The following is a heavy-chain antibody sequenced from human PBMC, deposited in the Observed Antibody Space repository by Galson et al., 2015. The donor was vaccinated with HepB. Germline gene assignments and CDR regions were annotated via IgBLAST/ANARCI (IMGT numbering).Heavy chain of an antibody. J-gene: IGHJ4*02. CDR2: IYYSGST. CDR1: GGSISSSSYY. CDR3: ARVCYYGSGSSNYFDY. Sequence: ETLSLTCTVSGGSISSSSYYWGWIRQPPGKGLEWIGSIYYSGSTYYNPSLKSRVTISVDTSKNQFSLKLSSVTAADTAVYYCARVCYYGSGSSNYFDYWGQGTLVTVSS. D-gene: IGHD3-10*01. V-gene: IGHV4-39*07.